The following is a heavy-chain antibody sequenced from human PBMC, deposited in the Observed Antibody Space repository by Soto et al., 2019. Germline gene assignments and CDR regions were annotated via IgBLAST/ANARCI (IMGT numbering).Heavy chain of an antibody. J-gene: IGHJ4*02. CDR3: ARANFPVYCSSTSCRRASYFDY. CDR2: ISYDGSNK. Sequence: QVQLVESGGGVVQPGRSLRLSCAASGFTFSSYAMHWVRQAPGKGLEWVAVISYDGSNKYYADSVKGRFTISRDNSKNTLYLQMNSLRAEDSAVYYCARANFPVYCSSTSCRRASYFDYWGQGTLVTVSS. V-gene: IGHV3-30-3*01. CDR1: GFTFSSYA. D-gene: IGHD2-2*01.